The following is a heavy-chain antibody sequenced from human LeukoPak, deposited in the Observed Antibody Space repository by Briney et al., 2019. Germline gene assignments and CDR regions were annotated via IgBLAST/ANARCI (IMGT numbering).Heavy chain of an antibody. V-gene: IGHV3-7*03. J-gene: IGHJ4*02. CDR3: ARSIPYGTTWYGRSDY. Sequence: GGSLGLSCAASGFPFSSYSMTWVRQAPGKGLEWVANIKPDGTTKFYVDSVKGRFTISRDNALNSLYLQMNSLRAEDTAIYYCARSIPYGTTWYGRSDYWGQGTLVTVSS. CDR1: GFPFSSYS. D-gene: IGHD6-13*01. CDR2: IKPDGTTK.